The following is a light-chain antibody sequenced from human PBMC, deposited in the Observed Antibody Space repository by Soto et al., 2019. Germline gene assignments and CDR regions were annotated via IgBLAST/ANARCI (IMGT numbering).Light chain of an antibody. V-gene: IGKV1-5*03. CDR1: HNVSNW. CDR3: QQYSKEST. Sequence: DVEMTQSPSTLPTSIGDRVTINCRASHNVSNWLAGYQQKPGKAPKLLIYKASRLESGVPSRFSASGSGTDFTLTINSLQSDDFATDFCQQYSKESTFGQGTKLEIK. J-gene: IGKJ2*01. CDR2: KAS.